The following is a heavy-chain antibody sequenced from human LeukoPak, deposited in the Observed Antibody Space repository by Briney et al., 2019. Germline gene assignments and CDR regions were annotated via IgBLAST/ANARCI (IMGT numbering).Heavy chain of an antibody. V-gene: IGHV3-48*03. J-gene: IGHJ4*02. CDR3: VRDCLMSGDGYNFIFDY. Sequence: GGSLRLSCAASGFTFSSYEMNWVRQAPGKGLEWVSYISSSGSNIYYADSVKGRFTISRDNAKNSLYLQMNSLRAEDTAVYYCVRDCLMSGDGYNFIFDYWGQGTLVTVSS. CDR1: GFTFSSYE. D-gene: IGHD5-24*01. CDR2: ISSSGSNI.